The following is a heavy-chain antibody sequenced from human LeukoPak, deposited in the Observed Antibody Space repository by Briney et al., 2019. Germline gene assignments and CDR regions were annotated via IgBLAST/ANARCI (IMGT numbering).Heavy chain of an antibody. CDR1: GFTFRIYA. D-gene: IGHD6-19*01. Sequence: GGSLRLSCAASGFTFRIYAMTWVRQSPGKGLEWVSAIRGSGGSTYYADSVKGRFTISRDNSKNTLYLQMNSLRGEDTAMYYCAKRHSSGWYYFNNWGQGTLVTVSS. CDR2: IRGSGGST. J-gene: IGHJ4*02. CDR3: AKRHSSGWYYFNN. V-gene: IGHV3-23*01.